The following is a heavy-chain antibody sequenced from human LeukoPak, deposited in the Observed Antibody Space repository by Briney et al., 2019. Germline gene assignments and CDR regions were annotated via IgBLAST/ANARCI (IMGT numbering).Heavy chain of an antibody. Sequence: RGSLRLSCAASGFTVSSNYMSWVRQAPGKGLEWVSVIYSGGSTYYADSVKGRFTISRDNSKNTLYLQMNSLRAEDTAVYYCARDLDDSSGYFWGGNAFDIWGQGTMVTVSS. D-gene: IGHD3-22*01. CDR3: ARDLDDSSGYFWGGNAFDI. CDR2: IYSGGST. J-gene: IGHJ3*02. CDR1: GFTVSSNY. V-gene: IGHV3-53*01.